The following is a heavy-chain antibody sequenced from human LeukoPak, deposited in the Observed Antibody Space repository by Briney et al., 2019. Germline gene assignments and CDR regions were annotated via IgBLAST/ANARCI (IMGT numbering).Heavy chain of an antibody. CDR3: VRKNDFDI. D-gene: IGHD2/OR15-2a*01. CDR2: IYYSGST. CDR1: GGSITSDH. V-gene: IGHV4-59*01. J-gene: IGHJ3*02. Sequence: PSETLSLTCTVSGGSITSDHWNWIRQPPGKGLEWIGCIYYSGSTYYNPSLKSRVTISVDMSKNQFSLRLTSVTAADTAVYYCVRKNDFDIWGQGTLVTVSS.